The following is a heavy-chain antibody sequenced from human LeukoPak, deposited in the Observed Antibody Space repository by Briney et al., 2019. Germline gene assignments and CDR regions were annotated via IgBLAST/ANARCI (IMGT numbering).Heavy chain of an antibody. CDR2: INPNSGGT. J-gene: IGHJ4*02. CDR3: AKTTTPRDYFDY. V-gene: IGHV1-2*02. D-gene: IGHD1-7*01. Sequence: GASVKVSCKASGYTFTGYYMHWVRQAPGQGLEWMGWINPNSGGTNYAQKFQGRVAVTWDTSITTAYMELSRLRSDDTAVYYCAKTTTPRDYFDYWGQGTLVTVSS. CDR1: GYTFTGYY.